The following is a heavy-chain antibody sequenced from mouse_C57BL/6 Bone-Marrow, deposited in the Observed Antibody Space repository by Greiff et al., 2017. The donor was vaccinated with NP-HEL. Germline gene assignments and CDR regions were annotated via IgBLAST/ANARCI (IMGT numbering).Heavy chain of an antibody. J-gene: IGHJ2*01. CDR1: GYAFSSSW. CDR2: IYPGDGDT. Sequence: VQLQQSGPELVKPGASVKISCKASGYAFSSSWMNWVKQRPGKGLEWIGRIYPGDGDTNYNGKLKGKATLTANKSSSTAYIQLSSLTSEDSAVYFCARYYYGSSFDYWGQGTTLTVSS. CDR3: ARYYYGSSFDY. V-gene: IGHV1-82*01. D-gene: IGHD1-1*01.